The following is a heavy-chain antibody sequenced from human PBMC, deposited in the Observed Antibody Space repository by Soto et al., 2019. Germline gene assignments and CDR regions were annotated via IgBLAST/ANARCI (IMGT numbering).Heavy chain of an antibody. CDR1: GGSIRSGGDF. D-gene: IGHD1-26*01. CDR2: IYYGGRT. V-gene: IGHV4-31*03. J-gene: IGHJ4*02. CDR3: ARLAKEENQKVGSWYFFDY. Sequence: SETLSLTCSVSGGSIRSGGDFYNWIRQHPGHGLEWIGSIYYGGRTYYTASLQSRLSMSVDTSKNHFPLKLTSVTAADTAVYFCARLAKEENQKVGSWYFFDYWGQRVMVTV.